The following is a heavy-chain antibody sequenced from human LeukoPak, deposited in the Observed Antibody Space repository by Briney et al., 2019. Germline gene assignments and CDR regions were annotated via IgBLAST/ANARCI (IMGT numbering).Heavy chain of an antibody. CDR1: GGSISTYY. J-gene: IGHJ6*03. V-gene: IGHV4-59*08. CDR2: IYYDGST. CDR3: ARYYYGSGSYSNYYYYMDV. Sequence: ASETLSLTCTVSGGSISTYYWSWIRQSPGKGLEWIGYIYYDGSTNYNPSLKSRVTISLDMSKNQFSLKLSSVTAADTAVYYCARYYYGSGSYSNYYYYMDVWGKGTTVTISS. D-gene: IGHD3-10*01.